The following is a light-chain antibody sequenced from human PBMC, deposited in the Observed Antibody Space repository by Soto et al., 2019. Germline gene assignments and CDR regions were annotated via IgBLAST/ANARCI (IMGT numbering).Light chain of an antibody. CDR2: AAS. V-gene: IGKV1-9*01. J-gene: IGKJ2*01. CDR1: QAISSS. CDR3: QHLNDYRYT. Sequence: DIQLTQSPSFLSASVGDRVTITCRASQAISSSLAWYQHKPGKAPKLLIYAASTLQNRVPSSFSGSGSGTEFTLTISSLQPEDFSTYYCQHLNDYRYTFGQGTKVEMK.